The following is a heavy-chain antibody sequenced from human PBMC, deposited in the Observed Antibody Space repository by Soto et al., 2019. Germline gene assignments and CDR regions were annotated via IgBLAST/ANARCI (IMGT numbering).Heavy chain of an antibody. V-gene: IGHV4-31*03. CDR1: GGSISSGGYY. J-gene: IGHJ5*02. CDR3: ARDTSSGYSYGYYGWFDP. D-gene: IGHD5-18*01. CDR2: IYYSGST. Sequence: KPSETLSLTCTVSGGSISSGGYYWSWIRQHPGKGLEWIGYIYYSGSTYYNPSLKSRVTISVDTSKNQFSLKLSSVTAADTAVYYCARDTSSGYSYGYYGWFDPWGQGTLVTVSS.